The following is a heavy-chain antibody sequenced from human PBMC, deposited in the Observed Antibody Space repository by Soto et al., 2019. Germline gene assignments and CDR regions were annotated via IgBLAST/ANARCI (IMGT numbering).Heavy chain of an antibody. V-gene: IGHV1-2*02. J-gene: IGHJ6*02. CDR3: GARYYYYGMDV. Sequence: ASVKVSCKASGYTFTGYYMHWVRQAPGQGLEWMGWINPNSGGTSYAQKFQGRVTMTRDTSISTAYMELSRLRSDDTAVYYCGARYYYYGMDVWGPGTTLTVSS. CDR2: INPNSGGT. CDR1: GYTFTGYY.